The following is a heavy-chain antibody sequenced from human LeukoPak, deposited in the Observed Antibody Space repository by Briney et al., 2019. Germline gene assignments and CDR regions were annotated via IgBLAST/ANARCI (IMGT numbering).Heavy chain of an antibody. J-gene: IGHJ5*02. D-gene: IGHD3-22*01. Sequence: SQTLSLTCTVSGGSISSGSYYWSWIRQPAGKELEWIGRTYTTGSTNYSPSLKSRVTISVDTSKNQFSLKLSSVTAADTAVYYCARDPYYDSSGAGPWGQGTLVTVSS. CDR2: TYTTGST. CDR3: ARDPYYDSSGAGP. V-gene: IGHV4-61*02. CDR1: GGSISSGSYY.